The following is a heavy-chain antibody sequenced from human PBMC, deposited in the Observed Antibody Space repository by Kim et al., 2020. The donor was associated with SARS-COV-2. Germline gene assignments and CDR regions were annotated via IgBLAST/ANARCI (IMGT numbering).Heavy chain of an antibody. D-gene: IGHD3-22*01. CDR3: ARQRVTMIVAPPAN. Sequence: SETLSLTCTVSGGSISSSSYYWGWIRQPPGKGLEWIGSIYYSGSTYYNPSLKSRVTISVDTSKNQFSLKMSSVTAADTAVYYCARQRVTMIVAPPANWG. J-gene: IGHJ1*01. CDR1: GGSISSSSYY. CDR2: IYYSGST. V-gene: IGHV4-39*01.